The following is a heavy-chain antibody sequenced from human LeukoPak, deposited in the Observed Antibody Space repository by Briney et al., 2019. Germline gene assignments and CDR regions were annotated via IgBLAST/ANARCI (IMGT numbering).Heavy chain of an antibody. CDR1: GGSISSCY. V-gene: IGHV4-59*01. J-gene: IGHJ6*02. D-gene: IGHD3-3*01. Sequence: PSETLSLTCTVSGGSISSCYWSWIRQPPGKGLEWIGYIYYSGSTNYNPSLKSRVTISVDTSKNQFSLKLSSVTAADTAVYYCARDLSPYYDFWSGYPSAPYYYYGMDVWGQGTTVTVSS. CDR3: ARDLSPYYDFWSGYPSAPYYYYGMDV. CDR2: IYYSGST.